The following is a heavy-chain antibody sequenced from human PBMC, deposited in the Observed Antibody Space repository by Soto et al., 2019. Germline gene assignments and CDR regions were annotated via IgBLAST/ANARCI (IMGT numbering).Heavy chain of an antibody. Sequence: ASVKVSFKASGYTFTGYYMHWVRQAPGQGLEWMGWINPNSGGTNYAQKFQGRVTMTRDTSISTAYMELSRLRSDDTAVYYCARDAFRGDYDPLYYFDYWGQGTLVTVSS. CDR1: GYTFTGYY. J-gene: IGHJ4*02. CDR2: INPNSGGT. V-gene: IGHV1-2*02. D-gene: IGHD3-22*01. CDR3: ARDAFRGDYDPLYYFDY.